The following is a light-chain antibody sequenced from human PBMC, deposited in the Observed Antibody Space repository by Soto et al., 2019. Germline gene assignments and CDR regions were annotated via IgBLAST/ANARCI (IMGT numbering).Light chain of an antibody. CDR3: QQSYSTPSIT. Sequence: EIVMTQSPATLSVSPGEGVTLSCRASQSVSSNLAWYQQRPGQAPRLLIYGASTRATGIPARFSGSGSGTEFTLTISSLQPEDFATYYCQQSYSTPSITFGQGTRLEIK. J-gene: IGKJ5*01. CDR2: GAS. V-gene: IGKV3-15*01. CDR1: QSVSSN.